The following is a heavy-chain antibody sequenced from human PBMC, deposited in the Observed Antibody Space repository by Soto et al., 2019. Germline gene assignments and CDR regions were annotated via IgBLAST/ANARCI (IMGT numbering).Heavy chain of an antibody. D-gene: IGHD2-15*01. V-gene: IGHV3-9*01. CDR3: VKDSYADFHRVLSTAEYFFDY. CDR2: ITWNSGKI. CDR1: GFTFADYA. J-gene: IGHJ4*01. Sequence: PGGSLTLSCTSSGFTFADYAIHWVRQGPGRGLEWVSGITWNSGKIAYADSVKGRFTIARDDDNNSLYLQMNSLRPEDTALYYCVKDSYADFHRVLSTAEYFFDYWGHGTLVTVSS.